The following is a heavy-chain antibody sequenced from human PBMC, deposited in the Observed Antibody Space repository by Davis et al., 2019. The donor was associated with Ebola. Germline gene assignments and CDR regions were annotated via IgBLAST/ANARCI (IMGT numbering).Heavy chain of an antibody. V-gene: IGHV5-10-1*04. J-gene: IGHJ4*02. Sequence: GESLKISCKVSAYSFTSSWISWVRQMPGKGLEWMGRIDLSDSYTKYSPSFQGQVTISADKSITTAYLQWSSLKASDTAMYYCARFLEWKADYWGQGTLVTVSS. CDR1: AYSFTSSW. CDR2: IDLSDSYT. CDR3: ARFLEWKADY. D-gene: IGHD3-3*01.